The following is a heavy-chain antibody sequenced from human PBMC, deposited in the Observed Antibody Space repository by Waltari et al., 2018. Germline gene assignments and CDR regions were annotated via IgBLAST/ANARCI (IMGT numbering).Heavy chain of an antibody. D-gene: IGHD3-3*01. CDR3: ARAIPLRFLEWAANYYYYGKDV. CDR2: MNPNSGNT. Sequence: QVQLVQSGAEVKKPGASVKVSCKASGYTFTSYDINWVRQATGQGLEWMGWMNPNSGNTGYAQKFQGRVTMTRNTSISTAYMELSSLRSEDTAVYYCARAIPLRFLEWAANYYYYGKDVWGQGTTVTVSS. V-gene: IGHV1-8*01. J-gene: IGHJ6*02. CDR1: GYTFTSYD.